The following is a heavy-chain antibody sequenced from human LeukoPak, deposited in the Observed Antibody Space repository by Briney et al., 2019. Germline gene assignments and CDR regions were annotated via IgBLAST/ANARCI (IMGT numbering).Heavy chain of an antibody. J-gene: IGHJ4*02. D-gene: IGHD1-26*01. CDR2: INPNSGGT. CDR3: AREPGDSGSYYYYFDY. CDR1: GYTFTGYY. Sequence: ASVKVSCKASGYTFTGYYMHWVGQAPGQGLEWMGWINPNSGGTNYAQKFQGRVTMTRDTSISTAYMELSRLRSHDTAVYYCAREPGDSGSYYYYFDYWGQGTLVTVSS. V-gene: IGHV1-2*02.